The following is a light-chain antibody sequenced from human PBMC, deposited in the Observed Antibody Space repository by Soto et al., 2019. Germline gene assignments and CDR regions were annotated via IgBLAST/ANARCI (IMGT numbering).Light chain of an antibody. CDR1: SSDVGGYRY. V-gene: IGLV2-14*01. Sequence: QSALTQPASVSGSPGQSITISCTGSSSDVGGYRYVSWFQQYPGNAPKVLIYEVSNRPSGVSNRFSGSKSGNTASLTISGLQAEDEADYYCSSYTSRSSPYVFGTGTKVTVL. J-gene: IGLJ1*01. CDR2: EVS. CDR3: SSYTSRSSPYV.